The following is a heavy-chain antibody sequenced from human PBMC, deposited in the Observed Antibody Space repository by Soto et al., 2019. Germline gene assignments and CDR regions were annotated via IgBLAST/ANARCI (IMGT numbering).Heavy chain of an antibody. Sequence: ASVKVSCKASGYTFTGCYMHWVRQAPGQGLEWMGWINPNSGGTNYAQRFQGRVTMTRDTSISTAYMELSRLRSDDTAVYYCARVSIPRGWYIPGWFDPWGQGTLVTVSS. V-gene: IGHV1-2*02. CDR2: INPNSGGT. D-gene: IGHD6-19*01. CDR3: ARVSIPRGWYIPGWFDP. J-gene: IGHJ5*02. CDR1: GYTFTGCY.